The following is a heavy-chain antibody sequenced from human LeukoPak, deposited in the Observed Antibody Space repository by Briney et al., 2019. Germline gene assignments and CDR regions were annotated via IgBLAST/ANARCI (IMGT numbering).Heavy chain of an antibody. Sequence: GGSLRLSCAASGFTFSDYYMSWIRQAPGKGLEWVSYISSSGSTIYYADSVKGRFTISRDNAKNSLYLQMNSLRAEDTAVYYCARGQSEYYDNSGYQDYWGQGTLVTVSS. CDR1: GFTFSDYY. CDR3: ARGQSEYYDNSGYQDY. V-gene: IGHV3-11*01. CDR2: ISSSGSTI. J-gene: IGHJ4*02. D-gene: IGHD3-22*01.